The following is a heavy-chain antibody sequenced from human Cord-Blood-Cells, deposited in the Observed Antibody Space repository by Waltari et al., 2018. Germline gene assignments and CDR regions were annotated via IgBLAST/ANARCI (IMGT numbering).Heavy chain of an antibody. CDR2: MNPNSGNT. Sequence: QVQLVQSGAEGKKPGTPVKVSCKASGCTFTRYHINWVRPATGQGLEWMGWMNPNSGNTGYAQKFQGRVTMTRNTSISTAYMELSSLRSEDTAVYYCASRNWGDAFDIWGQGTMVTVSS. V-gene: IGHV1-8*01. D-gene: IGHD7-27*01. CDR1: GCTFTRYH. CDR3: ASRNWGDAFDI. J-gene: IGHJ3*02.